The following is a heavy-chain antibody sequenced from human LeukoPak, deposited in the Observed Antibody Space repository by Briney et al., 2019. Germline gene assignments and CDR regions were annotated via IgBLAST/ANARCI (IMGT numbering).Heavy chain of an antibody. J-gene: IGHJ4*02. CDR3: ARDPVRGYSYGSYDY. Sequence: GRSLRLSCAASGFIFRNTGMHWVRQAPGKGLEWVAVIWYDGSRKDYADSVKGRFTISRDNAKNTLYLQMNSLRAEDTAVYYCARDPVRGYSYGSYDYWGQGTLVTVSS. CDR2: IWYDGSRK. V-gene: IGHV3-33*01. CDR1: GFIFRNTG. D-gene: IGHD5-18*01.